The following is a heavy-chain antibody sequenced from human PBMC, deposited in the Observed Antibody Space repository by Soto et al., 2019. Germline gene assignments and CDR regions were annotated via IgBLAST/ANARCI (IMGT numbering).Heavy chain of an antibody. CDR3: AKDYGDYLDPGY. Sequence: EVQLLESGGGLVQPGGSLILSCAASGFTFSSYAMSWVRQAPGKGLEWVSAISGSGGSTYYADSVKGRFTISRDNSKNTLYLQMNSLRAEDTAVYYCAKDYGDYLDPGYWGQGTLVTVSS. CDR1: GFTFSSYA. D-gene: IGHD4-17*01. J-gene: IGHJ4*02. CDR2: ISGSGGST. V-gene: IGHV3-23*01.